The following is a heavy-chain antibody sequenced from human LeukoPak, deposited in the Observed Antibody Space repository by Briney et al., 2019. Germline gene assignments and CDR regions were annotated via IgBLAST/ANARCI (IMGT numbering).Heavy chain of an antibody. CDR3: ARGVEGSTGLFDY. CDR1: GGYISSGGYS. J-gene: IGHJ4*02. V-gene: IGHV4-30-2*01. D-gene: IGHD3-3*01. CDR2: ICHSGST. Sequence: SQTLSLTCAVSGGYISSGGYSWSWIRQPPGKGLEWIGYICHSGSTYYNPSLKSRVTISVDRSKNQFSLKLSSVTAADTAVYYCARGVEGSTGLFDYWGQGTLVTVSS.